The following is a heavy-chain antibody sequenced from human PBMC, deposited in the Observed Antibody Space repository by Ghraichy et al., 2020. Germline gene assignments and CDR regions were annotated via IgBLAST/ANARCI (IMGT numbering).Heavy chain of an antibody. V-gene: IGHV1-8*01. J-gene: IGHJ5*02. D-gene: IGHD5-18*01. CDR2: MNPNSGNT. Sequence: ASVKVSCKASGYTFTSYDINWVRQATGQGLEWMGWMNPNSGNTGYAQKFQGRVTMTRNTSISTAYMELSSLRSEDTAVYYCARGRGYNYGFTFDPWGQGTLVTVSS. CDR1: GYTFTSYD. CDR3: ARGRGYNYGFTFDP.